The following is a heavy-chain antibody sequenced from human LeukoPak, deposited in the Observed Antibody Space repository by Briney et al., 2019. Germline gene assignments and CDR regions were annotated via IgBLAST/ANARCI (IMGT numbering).Heavy chain of an antibody. CDR1: GFTFSGST. Sequence: PPGGSLRLSCAASGFTFSGSTMSWVRQAPGKGLEWVSGISGSGGTTRHADSVKGRFTISRDNSKNTLYLQMNSLRAEDTAVYCCAKGGYSSSWYPFDYWGQGTLVTVSS. D-gene: IGHD6-13*01. CDR3: AKGGYSSSWYPFDY. J-gene: IGHJ4*02. V-gene: IGHV3-23*01. CDR2: ISGSGGTT.